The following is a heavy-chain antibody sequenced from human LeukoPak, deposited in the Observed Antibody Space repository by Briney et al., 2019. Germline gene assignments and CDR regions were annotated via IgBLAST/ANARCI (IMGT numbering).Heavy chain of an antibody. D-gene: IGHD6-19*01. Sequence: ASVKVSCKASGYTFTGYYMHWVRQAPGQGLEWMGWINPNSGGTNYAQKFQGRVTMTRDTSISTAYMELGRLRSDDTAVYYCARDEQWLVQASYYFDYWGQGTLVTVSS. V-gene: IGHV1-2*02. CDR2: INPNSGGT. CDR3: ARDEQWLVQASYYFDY. J-gene: IGHJ4*02. CDR1: GYTFTGYY.